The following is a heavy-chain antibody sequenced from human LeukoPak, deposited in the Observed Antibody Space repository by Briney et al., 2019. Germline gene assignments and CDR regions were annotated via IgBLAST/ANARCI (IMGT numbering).Heavy chain of an antibody. V-gene: IGHV1-8*03. CDR3: ARGEYNWNYGSYYYYMDV. CDR1: GGTFSSYD. Sequence: ASVKVSCKASGGTFSSYDINWVRQATGQGLEWMGWMNPNSGNTGYAQKFQGRVTITRNTSISTAYMELSSLRSEDTAVYYCARGEYNWNYGSYYYYMDVWGKGTTVTVSS. D-gene: IGHD1-7*01. CDR2: MNPNSGNT. J-gene: IGHJ6*03.